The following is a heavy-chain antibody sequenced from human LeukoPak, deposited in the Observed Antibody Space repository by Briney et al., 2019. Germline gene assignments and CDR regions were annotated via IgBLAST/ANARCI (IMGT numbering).Heavy chain of an antibody. CDR1: GYTFTTYD. CDR3: ATGASGRYCSGGSCVDY. Sequence: ASVKVSCEASGYTFTTYDINWVRHVGGKGLEWMGGFDPEDGETIYAQKFQGRVTMTEDTSTDTAYMELSSLRSEDTAVYYCATGASGRYCSGGSCVDYWGQGTLVTVSS. D-gene: IGHD2-15*01. CDR2: FDPEDGET. J-gene: IGHJ4*02. V-gene: IGHV1-24*01.